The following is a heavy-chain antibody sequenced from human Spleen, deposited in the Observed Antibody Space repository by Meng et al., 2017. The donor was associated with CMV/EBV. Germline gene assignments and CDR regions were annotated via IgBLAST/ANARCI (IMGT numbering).Heavy chain of an antibody. Sequence: GESLKISCAASGFTFSTYWMSWARQAPGKGLEWVAHIKHDGSEEYYGDSVKGRFTISRDNSKNSLYLQMNSLRTEDTALYYCARGRPPDYWGQGTLVTVSS. J-gene: IGHJ4*02. CDR2: IKHDGSEE. CDR3: ARGRPPDY. CDR1: GFTFSTYW. V-gene: IGHV3-7*03.